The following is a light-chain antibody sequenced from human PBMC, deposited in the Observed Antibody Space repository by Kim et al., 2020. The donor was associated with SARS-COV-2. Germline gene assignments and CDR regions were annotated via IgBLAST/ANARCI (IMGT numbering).Light chain of an antibody. CDR3: QQYNFYPYT. J-gene: IGKJ2*01. CDR2: KAS. CDR1: QNIITW. V-gene: IGKV1-5*03. Sequence: DVQMTQSPSTLSASVGDRVTIVCRASQNIITWLAWYQQKPGKAPRALIYKASTLESGVPSRFSGSGSGTEFALTITSLQPDDFATYYCQQYNFYPYTFGQGTKLEI.